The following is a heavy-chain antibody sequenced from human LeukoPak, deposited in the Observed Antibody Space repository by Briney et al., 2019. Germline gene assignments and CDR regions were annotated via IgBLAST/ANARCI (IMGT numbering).Heavy chain of an antibody. CDR1: GGSISSSSYY. V-gene: IGHV4-39*07. D-gene: IGHD6-13*01. J-gene: IGHJ4*02. CDR2: IYYSGST. Sequence: SETLSLTCTVSGGSISSSSYYWGWIRQPPGKGLEWIGSIYYSGSTYYNPSLKSRVTISVDTSKNQFSLKLSSVTAADTAVYYCARGMGAAAGTFDYWGQGTLVTVSS. CDR3: ARGMGAAAGTFDY.